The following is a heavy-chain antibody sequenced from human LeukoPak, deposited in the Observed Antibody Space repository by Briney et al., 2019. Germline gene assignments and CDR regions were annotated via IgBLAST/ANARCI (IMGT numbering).Heavy chain of an antibody. V-gene: IGHV3-23*01. CDR1: GFTFSTYA. Sequence: GGSLRLSCAASGFTFSTYAMNWVRQAPGKGLEWVSAINHSGGSIYYADSVKGRFTVSRDNSKNTQYLRMNSLRAEDTAIYYCAKDKDPSMVTSHYFHYWGQGALVTVSS. CDR3: AKDKDPSMVTSHYFHY. CDR2: INHSGGSI. J-gene: IGHJ4*02. D-gene: IGHD5-18*01.